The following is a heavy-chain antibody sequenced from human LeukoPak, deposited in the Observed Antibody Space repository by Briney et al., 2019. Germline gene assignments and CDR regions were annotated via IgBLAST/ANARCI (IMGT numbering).Heavy chain of an antibody. Sequence: GRSLRLSCAASGFTFSSYGMHWVRQPPGKGLEWVAVIWYDGSNKYYADSVKGRLTISRDNSKNTLYLQMNSLRAEDTAVYYCAKDLGYYDSSGAFDIWGQGTMVAVSS. CDR2: IWYDGSNK. CDR1: GFTFSSYG. J-gene: IGHJ3*02. CDR3: AKDLGYYDSSGAFDI. D-gene: IGHD3-22*01. V-gene: IGHV3-33*06.